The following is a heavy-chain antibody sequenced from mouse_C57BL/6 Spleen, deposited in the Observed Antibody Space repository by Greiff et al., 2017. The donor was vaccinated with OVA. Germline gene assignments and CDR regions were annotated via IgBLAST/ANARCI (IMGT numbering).Heavy chain of an antibody. Sequence: VHVKQSVAELVRPGASVKLSCTASGFNIKNTYMHWVKQRPEQGLEWIGRIDPANGDTKYAPKFQGKATITADTSSNTAYLQLSSLTSEDTAIYYCAGVYDEDWYFDVWGTGTTVTVSS. J-gene: IGHJ1*03. CDR3: AGVYDEDWYFDV. V-gene: IGHV14-3*01. CDR2: IDPANGDT. D-gene: IGHD2-12*01. CDR1: GFNIKNTY.